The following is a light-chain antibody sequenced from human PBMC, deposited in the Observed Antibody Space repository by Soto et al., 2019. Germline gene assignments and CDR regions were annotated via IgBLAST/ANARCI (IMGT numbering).Light chain of an antibody. CDR2: GAS. V-gene: IGKV3-15*01. J-gene: IGKJ2*01. CDR3: QQYNNWPPLYA. CDR1: QSISSN. Sequence: EIVMTQSPATLSMSPGERATLSCRASQSISSNLAWYQQKPGQAPRLLIYGASTRATGIPARFSGSGSGTDCTLTISSLQSEDFAIYYCQQYNNWPPLYAFGQGTKLENK.